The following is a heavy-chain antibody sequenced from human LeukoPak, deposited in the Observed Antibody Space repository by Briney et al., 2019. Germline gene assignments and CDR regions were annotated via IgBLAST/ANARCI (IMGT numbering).Heavy chain of an antibody. Sequence: PGGSLRLSCAASGFTFSSYSMNWVRQAPGKGLEWVSYISSSSSTIYYADSVKGRFTISRDNAKNSLYLQMNSLRAEDTAVYYCARERQQLATYFDYWGQGTLVTVSS. CDR2: ISSSSSTI. V-gene: IGHV3-48*01. CDR3: ARERQQLATYFDY. D-gene: IGHD6-13*01. CDR1: GFTFSSYS. J-gene: IGHJ4*02.